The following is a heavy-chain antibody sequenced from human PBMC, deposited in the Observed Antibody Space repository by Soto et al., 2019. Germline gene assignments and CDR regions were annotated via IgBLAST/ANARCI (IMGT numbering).Heavy chain of an antibody. CDR2: ISAYNTNT. V-gene: IGHV1-18*01. CDR3: ARDTPPTDY. CDR1: GYTFTSYH. Sequence: QVQLVQSGAEVKKPGASVKVSCKTSGYTFTSYHISWVRQAPGQGLEWMGWISAYNTNTNYAQKFQGRVTMTTDTLTSTDYMGLRSLRSGDTAVYCCARDTPPTDYWGQGTLVPVSS. J-gene: IGHJ4*02.